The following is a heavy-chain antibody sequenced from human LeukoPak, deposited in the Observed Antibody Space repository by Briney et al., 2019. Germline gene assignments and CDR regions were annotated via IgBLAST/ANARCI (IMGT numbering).Heavy chain of an antibody. Sequence: PGGSLRLSCAASGFTFSSYSMNWVRQAPGKGLEWVSSISSSSYIYYADSVKGRFTISRDNAKNSLYLQMNSLRDEDTAVYYCARDMKSGRRTYAFDIWGQGTMVTVSS. CDR3: ARDMKSGRRTYAFDI. V-gene: IGHV3-21*01. CDR1: GFTFSSYS. D-gene: IGHD1-26*01. CDR2: ISSSSYI. J-gene: IGHJ3*02.